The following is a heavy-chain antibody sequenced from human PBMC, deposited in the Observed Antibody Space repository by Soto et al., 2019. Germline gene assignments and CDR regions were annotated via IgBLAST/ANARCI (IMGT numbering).Heavy chain of an antibody. V-gene: IGHV4-39*01. J-gene: IGHJ6*02. CDR2: IYYSGST. Sequence: SETLSLTCTVSGGSISSSSYYWGWIRQPPGKGLEWIGSIYYSGSTYYNPSLKSRVTISVDTSKNQFSLKLSSVTAADTAVYYCARHITYYYDSSAGYGMDVWGQGTTVTV. CDR3: ARHITYYYDSSAGYGMDV. D-gene: IGHD3-22*01. CDR1: GGSISSSSYY.